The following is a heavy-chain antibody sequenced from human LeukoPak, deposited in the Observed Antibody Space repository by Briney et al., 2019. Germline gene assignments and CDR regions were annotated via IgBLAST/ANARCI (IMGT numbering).Heavy chain of an antibody. D-gene: IGHD6-13*01. J-gene: IGHJ6*02. CDR3: ARGGEYSSSWYSVGAYYYYGMDV. Sequence: GASVKVSCKASGYTFTSYDINWVRQATGQGLGWMGWMNPNSGNTGYAQKFQGRVTMTRNTSISTAYMELSSLRSEDTAVYYCARGGEYSSSWYSVGAYYYYGMDVWGQGTTATVSS. CDR2: MNPNSGNT. CDR1: GYTFTSYD. V-gene: IGHV1-8*01.